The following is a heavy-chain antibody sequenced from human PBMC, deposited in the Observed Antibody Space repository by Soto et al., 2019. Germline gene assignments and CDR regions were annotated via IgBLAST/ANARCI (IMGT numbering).Heavy chain of an antibody. Sequence: VPLSLTCTVSGASIGSYYWSWTRQPPGKGLEWIGYIYYSGSTNYNPSLKSRVTISVDTSKNQFSLKLSSVTAADTAVYYCARDNGYSYGYTLDHWGQGTLVTVS. CDR2: IYYSGST. D-gene: IGHD5-18*01. V-gene: IGHV4-59*01. CDR3: ARDNGYSYGYTLDH. J-gene: IGHJ4*02. CDR1: GASIGSYY.